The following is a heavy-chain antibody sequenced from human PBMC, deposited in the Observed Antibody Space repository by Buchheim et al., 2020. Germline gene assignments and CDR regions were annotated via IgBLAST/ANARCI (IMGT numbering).Heavy chain of an antibody. Sequence: QVQLVESGGGVVQPGRSLRLSCAASGFTFSSYAMHWVRQAPGKGLEWVAVISYDGSNKYYADSVKGRFTIPRDNSKKTLYLQMNSLRAEDTAVYYCARVVRGYSYGYVTIFDYWGQGTL. J-gene: IGHJ4*02. CDR3: ARVVRGYSYGYVTIFDY. CDR2: ISYDGSNK. V-gene: IGHV3-30*04. CDR1: GFTFSSYA. D-gene: IGHD5-18*01.